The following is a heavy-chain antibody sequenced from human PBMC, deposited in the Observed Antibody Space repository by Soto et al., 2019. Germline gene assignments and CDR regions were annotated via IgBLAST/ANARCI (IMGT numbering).Heavy chain of an antibody. CDR2: ISRSAGNT. CDR1: GFTFSSYS. CDR3: ARDQVPGLDAFDI. J-gene: IGHJ3*02. V-gene: IGHV3-21*01. Sequence: GGSLRLSCAASGFTFSSYSMNWVRQAPGKGLEWVSSISRSAGNTYYADSVKGRFTISRGNAKNSMYLQMNSLRAEDTAVYYCARDQVPGLDAFDIWGQGTMVTVSS.